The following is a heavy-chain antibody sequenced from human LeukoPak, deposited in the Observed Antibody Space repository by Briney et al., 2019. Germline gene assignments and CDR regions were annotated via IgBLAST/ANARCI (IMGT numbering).Heavy chain of an antibody. CDR3: ARCARGVMGYYYTDV. J-gene: IGHJ6*03. D-gene: IGHD3-10*01. CDR1: GFTFSSYG. CDR2: IWYDGSNK. V-gene: IGHV3-33*08. Sequence: PGGSLRLSCAASGFTFSSYGMHWVRQAPGKGLEWVAVIWYDGSNKYYADSVKGRFTISRDNSKNTLYLQMNSLRAEDTAVCYCARCARGVMGYYYTDVWGKGTTVTVSS.